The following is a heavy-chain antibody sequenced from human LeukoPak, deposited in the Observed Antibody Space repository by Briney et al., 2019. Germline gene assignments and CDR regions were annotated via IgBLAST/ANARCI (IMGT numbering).Heavy chain of an antibody. J-gene: IGHJ5*02. CDR3: ARRGDGYNLYWFDP. V-gene: IGHV1-69*01. CDR2: IIPIFGTA. D-gene: IGHD5-24*01. Sequence: RVSVKVSCKASGGTFSSYAISWVRQAPGQGLEWMGGIIPIFGTANYAQKFQDRVTITADESTSTAYMELSNLRSEDTAVYYCARRGDGYNLYWFDPWGQGTLVTVSS. CDR1: GGTFSSYA.